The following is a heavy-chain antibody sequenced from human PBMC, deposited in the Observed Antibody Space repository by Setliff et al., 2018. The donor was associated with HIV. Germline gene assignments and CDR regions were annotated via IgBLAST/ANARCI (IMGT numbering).Heavy chain of an antibody. J-gene: IGHJ4*02. CDR2: MYSSGTT. CDR3: ARRSTVARGVDCFDL. V-gene: IGHV4-39*01. Sequence: SETLSLTCTVSGASLSRSTYYWGWIRQPPGKGLEWIGTMYSSGTTYYNPSLKSRVTISVDTSKSQFSLRLSSVTAADTALYYCARRSTVARGVDCFDLWGQGTQVTVS. CDR1: GASLSRSTYY. D-gene: IGHD3-10*01.